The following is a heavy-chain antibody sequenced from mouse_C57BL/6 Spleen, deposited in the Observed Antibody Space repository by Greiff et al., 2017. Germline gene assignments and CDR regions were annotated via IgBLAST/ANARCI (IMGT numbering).Heavy chain of an antibody. CDR1: GFTFSDYG. CDR2: ISSGSSPI. J-gene: IGHJ1*03. D-gene: IGHD2-10*01. Sequence: EVQGVESGGGLVKPGGSLKLSCAASGFTFSDYGMHWVRQAPEKGLEWVAYISSGSSPIYYADTVKGRFTISRDNAKTTLFLQMTSLSSEDTAMYYCARILLGYFDVWGTGTTVTVSS. V-gene: IGHV5-17*01. CDR3: ARILLGYFDV.